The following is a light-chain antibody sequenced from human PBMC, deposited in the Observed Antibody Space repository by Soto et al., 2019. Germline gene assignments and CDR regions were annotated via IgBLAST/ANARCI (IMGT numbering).Light chain of an antibody. CDR1: QGINNY. J-gene: IGKJ5*01. CDR3: QQLDSYPIT. CDR2: GAS. Sequence: DITLTQSPSFLSASVGDRVTITCRASQGINNYLAWYQQKSGKVPKLLMYGASTLQSGAPSRFSGSGYGTEFTLTISSLQPEDFATYYCQQLDSYPITFGQGTRLDIK. V-gene: IGKV1-9*01.